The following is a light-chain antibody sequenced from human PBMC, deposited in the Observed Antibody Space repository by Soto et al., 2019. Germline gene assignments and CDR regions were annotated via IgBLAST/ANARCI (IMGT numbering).Light chain of an antibody. J-gene: IGKJ1*01. CDR1: QSVSSY. V-gene: IGKV3-11*01. CDR2: DAS. CDR3: QQRSNPGT. Sequence: EIVLTQSPATLSLSPGERATLSCRASQSVSSYLAWYQQKPGQAPRLLIYDASNRATGIPARFSGSGSGTDFTRTISSLEPEDFAVYYCQQRSNPGTFGQGTKVEIK.